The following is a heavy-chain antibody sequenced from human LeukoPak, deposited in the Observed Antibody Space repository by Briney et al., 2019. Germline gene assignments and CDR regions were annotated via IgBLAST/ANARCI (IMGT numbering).Heavy chain of an antibody. Sequence: GASVKVSCKASGYTFTGYYMHWVRQAPGQGLEWMGRINPNSGGTNYAQKFQGRVTMTRDTSISTAYMELSRLRSDDTAVYYCARVGPHDYGDYYFDYWGQGTLVTVSS. D-gene: IGHD4-17*01. V-gene: IGHV1-2*06. J-gene: IGHJ4*02. CDR3: ARVGPHDYGDYYFDY. CDR2: INPNSGGT. CDR1: GYTFTGYY.